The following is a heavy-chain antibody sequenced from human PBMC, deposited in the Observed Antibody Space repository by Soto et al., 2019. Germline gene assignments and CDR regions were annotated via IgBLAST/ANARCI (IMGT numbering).Heavy chain of an antibody. CDR3: ARDNRRSPDYNWFDP. CDR2: ISAYNGNT. V-gene: IGHV1-18*01. Sequence: ASVKVCCKASGYTFTSYGISWVRQAPGQGLEWMGWISAYNGNTNYAQKLQGRVTMTTDTSTSTAYMELRSLRSDDTAVYYCARDNRRSPDYNWFDPWGQGTLVTVSS. D-gene: IGHD6-13*01. CDR1: GYTFTSYG. J-gene: IGHJ5*02.